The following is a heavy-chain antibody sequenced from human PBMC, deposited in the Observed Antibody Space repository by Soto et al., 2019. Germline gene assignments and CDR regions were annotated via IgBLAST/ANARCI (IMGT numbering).Heavy chain of an antibody. D-gene: IGHD6-19*01. J-gene: IGHJ4*02. CDR3: AHIVVAGLGYYFDY. CDR2: IYWDDDK. CDR1: GFSLSSTRMA. Sequence: GRTPVNPTQTLPLTCTVSGFSLSSTRMAVGWIRQPPGKALEWLALIYWDDDKRYSPFLKSRLTITKDTSKNQVVLTMSNMDPVDTARYYCAHIVVAGLGYYFDYWGQGTLVTVS. V-gene: IGHV2-5*02.